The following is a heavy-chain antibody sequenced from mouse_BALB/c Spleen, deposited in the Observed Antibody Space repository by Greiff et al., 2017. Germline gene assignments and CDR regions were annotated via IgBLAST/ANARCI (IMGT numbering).Heavy chain of an antibody. D-gene: IGHD2-2*01. V-gene: IGHV3-6*02. CDR1: GYSITSGYY. J-gene: IGHJ3*01. CDR3: ARDKRGYPFAY. CDR2: ISYDGSN. Sequence: EVQLQESGPGLVKPSQSLSLTCSVTGYSITSGYYWNWIRQFPGNKLEWMGYISYDGSNNYNPSLKNRISITRDTSKNQFFLKLNSVTTEDTATYYCARDKRGYPFAYWGQGTLVTVSA.